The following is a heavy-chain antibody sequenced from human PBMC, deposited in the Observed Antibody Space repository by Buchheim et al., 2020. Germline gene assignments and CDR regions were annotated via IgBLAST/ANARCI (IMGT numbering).Heavy chain of an antibody. J-gene: IGHJ4*02. V-gene: IGHV3-7*01. CDR1: GFTFSDSW. CDR3: SLSLNY. D-gene: IGHD3-10*01. CDR2: ISPDGSER. Sequence: EVQLVESGGGLVQPGGSLRLSCAASGFTFSDSWMDWVRQAPGKGLEWVANISPDGSERYYVESVKGRFFISRDNTKNSLFLQMNSLRAEDTGVYYCSLSLNYWGRGTL.